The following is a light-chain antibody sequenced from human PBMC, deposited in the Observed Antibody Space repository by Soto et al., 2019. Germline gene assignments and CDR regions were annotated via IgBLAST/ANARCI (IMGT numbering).Light chain of an antibody. CDR1: TSDVGGYNY. J-gene: IGLJ1*01. CDR2: DVT. Sequence: QSALTQPRSVSGSPGQSVTISCTGTTSDVGGYNYVSWYQQHPSKAPKLIIYDVTKRPSGVPDRFSGSKSGNTASLTISGLQAEDEADYYCCSYAGRYSYVFATGTKVTVL. V-gene: IGLV2-11*01. CDR3: CSYAGRYSYV.